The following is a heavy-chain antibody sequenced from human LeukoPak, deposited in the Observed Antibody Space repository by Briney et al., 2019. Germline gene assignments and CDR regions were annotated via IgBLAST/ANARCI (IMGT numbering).Heavy chain of an antibody. V-gene: IGHV4-34*01. J-gene: IGHJ4*02. CDR2: INHSGST. CDR1: GGSFSGYY. CDR3: ARGRLLSSP. Sequence: PSETLSLTCAVYGGSFSGYYWSWIRQPPGQGLEWIGEINHSGSTNYNPSLKSRVTISVDTSNSQFSLKLSSVTAADTAVYYCARGRLLSSPWGQGTLVTVSS. D-gene: IGHD1-26*01.